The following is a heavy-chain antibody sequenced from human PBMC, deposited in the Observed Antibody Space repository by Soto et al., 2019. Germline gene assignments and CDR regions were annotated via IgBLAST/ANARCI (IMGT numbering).Heavy chain of an antibody. J-gene: IGHJ5*02. CDR1: GGSFSGYQ. CDR2: INHSGTT. CDR3: ARGSRFDP. V-gene: IGHV4-34*01. Sequence: SETLSLTCGVYGGSFSGYQWNWIRQSPGQGLEWIGEINHSGTTKYNPSLESRINLSVDTSKKQFSLKMFSVTAADTAIYYCARGSRFDPWGQGPQATV.